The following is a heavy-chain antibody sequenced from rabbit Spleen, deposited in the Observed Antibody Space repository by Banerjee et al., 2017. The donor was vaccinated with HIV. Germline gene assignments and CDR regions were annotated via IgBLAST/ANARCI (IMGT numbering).Heavy chain of an antibody. CDR2: ISNGDGST. D-gene: IGHD1-1*01. J-gene: IGHJ4*01. Sequence: QEQLVESGGGLVQPGGSLKLSCTASGFDFSDYGMSWVRQAPGKGLEWIACISNGDGSTYYASWVNGRFTISRTSSTTVTLQMTSLTAADTATYFCARDLPDVIGWNFGWWGPGTLVTVS. V-gene: IGHV1S47*01. CDR1: GFDFSDYG. CDR3: ARDLPDVIGWNFGW.